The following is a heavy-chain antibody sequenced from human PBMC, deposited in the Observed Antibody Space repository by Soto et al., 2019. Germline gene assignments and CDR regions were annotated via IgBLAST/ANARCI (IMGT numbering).Heavy chain of an antibody. CDR1: GGSISSADYY. D-gene: IGHD3-10*01. CDR2: IYYLGST. J-gene: IGHJ4*02. Sequence: QVQLQESGPGLVKPSQTLSLTCTVSGGSISSADYYWSWIRQAPGKGLEWIGYIYYLGSTYYNPSLKSRVSISLDASKNQFSLRLSSVTAADTAVYYCARDSGADHRIDYWGQGTLVTVSS. V-gene: IGHV4-30-4*01. CDR3: ARDSGADHRIDY.